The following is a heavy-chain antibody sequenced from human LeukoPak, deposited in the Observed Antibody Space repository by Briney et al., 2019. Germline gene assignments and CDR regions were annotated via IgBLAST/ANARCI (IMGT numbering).Heavy chain of an antibody. CDR2: ISNGGAT. D-gene: IGHD3-10*01. CDR1: GFTVSSNY. J-gene: IGHJ4*02. V-gene: IGHV3-66*01. Sequence: GGSLRHSCAVSGFTVSSNYMNWVRQAPGKGLEWVSVISNGGATYYADSVKGRFIISTDNFKNTLYLQMNSLRAEDTAVYYCAKDQWEYGSGMGFDYWGQGTLVTVSS. CDR3: AKDQWEYGSGMGFDY.